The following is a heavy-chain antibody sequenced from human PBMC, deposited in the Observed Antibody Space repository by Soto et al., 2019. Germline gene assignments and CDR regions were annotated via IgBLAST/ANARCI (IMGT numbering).Heavy chain of an antibody. CDR1: GGTFSSYT. CDR3: ARLYGDYEEGGGSDY. V-gene: IGHV1-69*02. Sequence: ASVKVSCKASGGTFSSYTISWVRQAPGQGLEWMGRIIPILGIANYAQKFQGRVTITADKSTSTAYMELSSLRSEDTAVYYCARLYGDYEEGGGSDYWGQGTLVTVSS. D-gene: IGHD4-17*01. J-gene: IGHJ4*02. CDR2: IIPILGIA.